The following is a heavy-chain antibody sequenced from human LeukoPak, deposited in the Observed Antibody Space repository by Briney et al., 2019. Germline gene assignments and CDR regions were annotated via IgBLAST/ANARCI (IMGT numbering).Heavy chain of an antibody. J-gene: IGHJ4*02. Sequence: GGSLRLSCAAFGFTFSSYEMNWVRQAPGKGLEWVSYISSSGSTIYYADSVKGRFTISRDNAKNSLYLQMNSLRAEDTAVYYCARANGEYDYWGQGTLVTVSS. CDR3: ARANGEYDY. CDR1: GFTFSSYE. CDR2: ISSSGSTI. V-gene: IGHV3-48*03. D-gene: IGHD4-17*01.